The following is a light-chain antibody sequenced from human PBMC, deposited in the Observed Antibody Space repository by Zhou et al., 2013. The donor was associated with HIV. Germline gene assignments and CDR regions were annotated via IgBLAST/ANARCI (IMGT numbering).Light chain of an antibody. CDR3: QQYDTWPS. CDR1: QNIDRN. CDR2: EAS. V-gene: IGKV3-15*01. Sequence: EIAIWQSPATLSVSPGERATLSCRASQNIDRNLAWYQQKPGQAPRLLIYEASTRATGIPARFSGSGSGTEFTLTISSLQSEDFALYYCQQYDTWPSFGQGTKLQIK. J-gene: IGKJ2*01.